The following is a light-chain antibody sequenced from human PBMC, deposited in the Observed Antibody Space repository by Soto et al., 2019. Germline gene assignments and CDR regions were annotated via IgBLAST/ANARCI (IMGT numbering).Light chain of an antibody. J-gene: IGKJ5*01. V-gene: IGKV3-11*01. CDR3: QQRNVWPPIT. Sequence: EIVMTQSPATLSVSPGERATLSCRASQSVSSNLAWYQQKPGQSPRLLIYGASNRATGIPARFSGSGSGTDFTLTINSLEPEDFAVYYCQQRNVWPPITFGQGTRLEIK. CDR2: GAS. CDR1: QSVSSN.